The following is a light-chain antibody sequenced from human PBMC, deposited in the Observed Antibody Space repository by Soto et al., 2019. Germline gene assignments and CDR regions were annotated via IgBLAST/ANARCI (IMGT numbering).Light chain of an antibody. V-gene: IGLV2-14*03. CDR3: SSYSDSDTKV. CDR1: SSDVGAYIY. J-gene: IGLJ1*01. CDR2: EVN. Sequence: QSALTQPASVSGSPGQSITISCGGTSSDVGAYIYVSWYQQFPGKAPKLIIYEVNNRPSGVSDRFSGSKSDTTAYLTISGLQAEDEADYYCSSYSDSDTKVFGTGTKVTAL.